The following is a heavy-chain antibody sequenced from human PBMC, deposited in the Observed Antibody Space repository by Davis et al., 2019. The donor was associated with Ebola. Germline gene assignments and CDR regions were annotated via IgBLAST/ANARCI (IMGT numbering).Heavy chain of an antibody. Sequence: GESLKISCKGSGYSFNTYWIAWVRQMPGKGLEWMGRIDPSDSYTNYSPSFQGHVTIPADKSISTAYLQWSSLKASDTAMYYCARQKGWFGELLFDYWGQGTLVTVSS. D-gene: IGHD3-10*01. J-gene: IGHJ4*02. V-gene: IGHV5-10-1*01. CDR3: ARQKGWFGELLFDY. CDR1: GYSFNTYW. CDR2: IDPSDSYT.